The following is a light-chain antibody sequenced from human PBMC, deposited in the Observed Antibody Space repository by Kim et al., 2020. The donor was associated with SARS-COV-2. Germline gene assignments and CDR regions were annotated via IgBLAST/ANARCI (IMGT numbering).Light chain of an antibody. Sequence: ACVGDRVTIACRARHGISTYLAWYLQKPGKIPKVLIYDASILQSGVPSRFSGSGSGTHFTLTISSLQPEDVATYYCQKHDSAPHTLGQGTKLAI. CDR1: HGISTY. CDR2: DAS. CDR3: QKHDSAPHT. V-gene: IGKV1-27*01. J-gene: IGKJ2*01.